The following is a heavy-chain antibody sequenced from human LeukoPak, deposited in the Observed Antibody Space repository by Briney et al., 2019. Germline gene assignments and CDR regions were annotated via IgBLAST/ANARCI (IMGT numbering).Heavy chain of an antibody. V-gene: IGHV3-30-3*01. J-gene: IGHJ6*02. CDR1: GFTFSSYA. CDR2: ISYDGSNK. Sequence: PGGSLRLSCAASGFTFSSYAMHWVRQAPGKGLEWVAVISYDGSNKYYADSVKGRFTISRDNSKNTLYLQMNSLRAEDTAVYYCATYSNYVPTWDVWGQGTTVTVSS. CDR3: ATYSNYVPTWDV. D-gene: IGHD4-11*01.